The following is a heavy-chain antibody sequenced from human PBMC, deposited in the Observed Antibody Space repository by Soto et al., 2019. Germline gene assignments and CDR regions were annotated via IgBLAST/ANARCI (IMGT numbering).Heavy chain of an antibody. CDR1: GFSFDDYA. V-gene: IGHV3-23*01. J-gene: IGHJ3*02. CDR2: ISGSGGST. CDR3: ARDATFGTKGGSFDI. Sequence: HPGGSLRLSCAASGFSFDDYAMTWVRQATGKGLEWVSAISGSGGSTYYADSVKGRFTISRDNSENTLYLQMNSLRVEDTAVYYCARDATFGTKGGSFDIWGHGTLVTVSS. D-gene: IGHD3-16*01.